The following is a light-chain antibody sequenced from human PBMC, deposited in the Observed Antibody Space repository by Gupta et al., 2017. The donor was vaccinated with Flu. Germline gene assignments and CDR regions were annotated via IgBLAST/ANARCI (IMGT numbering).Light chain of an antibody. CDR2: LGS. CDR1: QSLLHSNGYNY. J-gene: IGKJ1*01. Sequence: DMVMTQSSLSVPVTPGEPASIACRSSQSLLHSNGYNYLDWYLQKPGQSPQLLIYLGSNRASGVPDRFSGSGSGTDFTLKISRVEAEDVGVYYCMQALQTPPWTFGQGTKVEIK. CDR3: MQALQTPPWT. V-gene: IGKV2-28*01.